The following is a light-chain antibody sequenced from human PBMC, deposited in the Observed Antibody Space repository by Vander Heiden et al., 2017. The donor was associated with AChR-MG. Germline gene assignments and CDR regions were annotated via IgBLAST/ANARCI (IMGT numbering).Light chain of an antibody. CDR3: QAWDSNTAV. CDR2: QDI. J-gene: IGLJ2*01. CDR1: TLGNKY. V-gene: IGLV3-1*01. Sequence: SYDLTQPPSVSVSPGQTASITCSGDTLGNKYVCWYQQKPGQSPLLVIYQDIKRPSGIPERFSGSNSGNTATLTIRGTQALDEADYYCQAWDSNTAVFGGGTKLTVL.